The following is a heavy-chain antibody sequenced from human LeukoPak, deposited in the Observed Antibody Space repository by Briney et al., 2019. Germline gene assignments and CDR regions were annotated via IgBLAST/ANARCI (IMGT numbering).Heavy chain of an antibody. D-gene: IGHD4-23*01. Sequence: KPSETLSLTCTVSGGSITNTNYYWAWIRQPPGEGLEWIGSVYHSGITYYTPSLKSRVSISVDTSKNQFSLKLSSVTAADTAVYYCARKPGLRWSNPAAFDYWGQGTLVTVSS. CDR2: VYHSGIT. V-gene: IGHV4-39*07. J-gene: IGHJ4*02. CDR3: ARKPGLRWSNPAAFDY. CDR1: GGSITNTNYY.